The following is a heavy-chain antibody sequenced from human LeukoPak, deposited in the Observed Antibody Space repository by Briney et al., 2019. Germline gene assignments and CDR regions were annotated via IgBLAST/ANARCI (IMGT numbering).Heavy chain of an antibody. CDR2: IGPSGTNT. D-gene: IGHD4-17*01. V-gene: IGHV3-23*01. CDR1: GFTFFNYG. Sequence: GGSLRLSCAASGFTFFNYGMNWVRQAPGKGLEWVSGIGPSGTNTYYADSVKGRFTISRDNSKNTVYLQVNSLRAEDTAVYYCARVGNGDYRYYFYMDVWGKGTTVTISS. CDR3: ARVGNGDYRYYFYMDV. J-gene: IGHJ6*03.